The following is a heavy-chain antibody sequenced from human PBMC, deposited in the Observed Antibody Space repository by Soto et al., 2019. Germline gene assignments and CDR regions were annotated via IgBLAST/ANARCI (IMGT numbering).Heavy chain of an antibody. V-gene: IGHV5-51*01. Sequence: GESLKISCKGSGYSFTSYWIGWVRQMPGKGLEWMGIIYPGDSDTRYSPSFQGQVTISADKSISTAYLQWSSLKASDTAMYYCARQGTSYYDYVWGSYPPYYYYYGMDVWGQGTTVTVSS. D-gene: IGHD3-16*02. J-gene: IGHJ6*02. CDR3: ARQGTSYYDYVWGSYPPYYYYYGMDV. CDR1: GYSFTSYW. CDR2: IYPGDSDT.